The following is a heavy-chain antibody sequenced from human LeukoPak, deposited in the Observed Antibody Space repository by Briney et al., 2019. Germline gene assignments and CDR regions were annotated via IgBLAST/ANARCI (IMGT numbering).Heavy chain of an antibody. CDR1: GFTFSSYA. CDR2: ISGSGGST. V-gene: IGHV3-23*01. J-gene: IGHJ4*02. CDR3: AKFDSSGYYTAAYSDY. D-gene: IGHD3-22*01. Sequence: GGSLRLSGAASGFTFSSYAMSWVRQAPGKGLEWVSAISGSGGSTYYADSVKGRFTISRDNSKNTLYLQMNSLRAEDTAVYYCAKFDSSGYYTAAYSDYWGQGTLVTVSS.